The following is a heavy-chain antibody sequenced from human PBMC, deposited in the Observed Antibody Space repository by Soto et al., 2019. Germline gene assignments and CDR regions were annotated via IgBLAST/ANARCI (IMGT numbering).Heavy chain of an antibody. D-gene: IGHD6-13*01. CDR1: GFTFSGYG. Sequence: PGGSLRLSCAASGFTFSGYGINWVRQAPGKGLEWVSGISGSGDSTHYADSVKCRFTISRDNSKNTLYLQMNSLRAEDTAVYYCAKQAPYSNSWYEIDVWGQGTLVTVSS. CDR2: ISGSGDST. CDR3: AKQAPYSNSWYEIDV. J-gene: IGHJ4*02. V-gene: IGHV3-23*01.